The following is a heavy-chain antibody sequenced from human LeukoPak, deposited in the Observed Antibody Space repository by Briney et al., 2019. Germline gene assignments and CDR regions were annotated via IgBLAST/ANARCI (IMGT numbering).Heavy chain of an antibody. D-gene: IGHD2-15*01. V-gene: IGHV3-30*18. CDR2: ISYNGSNK. CDR1: GFTFSIYV. Sequence: PGGSLRLSCAPSGFTFSIYVMHWVRPAPDKGLERVAVISYNGSNKYYADSVKGRFTISTDNSKNTLYLQMTSLRAEDTAVYYCAKDRCSGGRCYSKYLDYWGQGTLVTVSS. CDR3: AKDRCSGGRCYSKYLDY. J-gene: IGHJ4*02.